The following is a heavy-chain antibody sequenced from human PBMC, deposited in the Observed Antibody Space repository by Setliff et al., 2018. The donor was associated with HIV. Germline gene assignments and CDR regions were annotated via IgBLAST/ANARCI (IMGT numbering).Heavy chain of an antibody. CDR1: GFPFSNYW. CDR3: ARWGSGSYERVFDY. D-gene: IGHD1-26*01. CDR2: INQDGSAK. J-gene: IGHJ4*02. V-gene: IGHV3-7*01. Sequence: PGGSLRLSCAASGFPFSNYWMGWVRQAPGKGLEWVANINQDGSAKDYVDPVKGRFTISRDNAKNSLYLQMNSLRAGDTAMYFCARWGSGSYERVFDYWGQGMLVTVSS.